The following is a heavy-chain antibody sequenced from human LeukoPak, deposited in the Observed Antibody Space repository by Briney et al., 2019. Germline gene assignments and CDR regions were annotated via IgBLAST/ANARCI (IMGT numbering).Heavy chain of an antibody. CDR1: GFTFSSYG. D-gene: IGHD2-8*01. Sequence: GGSLRLSCAASGFTFSSYGMHWVRQAPGKGLEWVAVISYDGSNKYYADSVKGRFTISRDNSKNTLYLQMNSLRAEDTAVYYCAKDYCTNGVCYRNWFDPWGQGTLVTVSS. CDR2: ISYDGSNK. J-gene: IGHJ5*02. V-gene: IGHV3-30*18. CDR3: AKDYCTNGVCYRNWFDP.